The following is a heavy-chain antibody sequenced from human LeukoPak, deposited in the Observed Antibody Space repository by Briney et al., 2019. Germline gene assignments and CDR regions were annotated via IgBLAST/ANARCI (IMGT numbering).Heavy chain of an antibody. CDR3: ARASSGYYALYPALDAFDI. CDR1: GGSISSSSYY. V-gene: IGHV4-39*07. J-gene: IGHJ3*02. D-gene: IGHD3-22*01. Sequence: SETLSLTCTVSGGSISSSSYYWGWIRQPPGKGLEWIGSIYYSGSTYYNPSLKSRVTISVDTSKNQFSLKLSSVTAADTAVYYCARASSGYYALYPALDAFDIWGQGIMVTVSS. CDR2: IYYSGST.